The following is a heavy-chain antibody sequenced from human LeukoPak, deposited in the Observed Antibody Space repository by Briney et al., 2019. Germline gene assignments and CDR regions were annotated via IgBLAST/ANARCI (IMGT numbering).Heavy chain of an antibody. D-gene: IGHD3-10*01. Sequence: GGSLRLSCAASGLTVSSNYINWVRQAPGKGLEWVSVLYSGGDTYYADSVRGRFTISRDNARNSLYLQMNSLRAEDSAVYYCVREWYGELVWGQGTLVTVSS. CDR2: LYSGGDT. CDR3: VREWYGELV. J-gene: IGHJ4*02. CDR1: GLTVSSNY. V-gene: IGHV3-53*01.